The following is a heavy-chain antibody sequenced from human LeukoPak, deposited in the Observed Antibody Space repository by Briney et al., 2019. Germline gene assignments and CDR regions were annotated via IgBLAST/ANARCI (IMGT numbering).Heavy chain of an antibody. Sequence: GASVKVSCKASGGTFSSYAISWVRRAPGQGLEWMGRIIPILGIANYAQKFQGRVTITADKSTSTAYMELSSLRSEDTAVYYCARDEAGTSGIVGREDYYFDYWGQGTLVTVSS. CDR2: IIPILGIA. J-gene: IGHJ4*02. CDR1: GGTFSSYA. CDR3: ARDEAGTSGIVGREDYYFDY. V-gene: IGHV1-69*04. D-gene: IGHD3-22*01.